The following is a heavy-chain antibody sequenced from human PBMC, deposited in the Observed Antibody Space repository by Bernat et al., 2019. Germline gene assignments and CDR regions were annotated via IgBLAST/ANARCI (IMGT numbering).Heavy chain of an antibody. CDR1: GGSISSSSYY. Sequence: QLQLQESGPGLVKPSETLSLTCTVSGGSISSSSYYWGWIRQPPGKGLEWIGSIYYSGSTHYHPSHKSRVTISVDTSKNQFSLKLIAVTAADTAVYYCARRESSSWYRGLYYYYYGMDVWGQGTTVTVS. D-gene: IGHD6-13*01. CDR3: ARRESSSWYRGLYYYYYGMDV. V-gene: IGHV4-39*01. CDR2: IYYSGST. J-gene: IGHJ6*02.